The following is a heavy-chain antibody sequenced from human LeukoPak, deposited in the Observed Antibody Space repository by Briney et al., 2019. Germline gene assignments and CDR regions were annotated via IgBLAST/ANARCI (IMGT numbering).Heavy chain of an antibody. J-gene: IGHJ6*03. D-gene: IGHD7-27*01. CDR3: ARRLGNSYYYYYYTDV. CDR1: GLTFSSNG. V-gene: IGHV3-30*02. CDR2: IRYDGSNK. Sequence: GGSLRLSCAASGLTFSSNGMHWVRQAPGKGREGVAFIRYDGSNKYYADSVKGRFTISRDNSKNTLYLQMNSLRAEDTAVYYCARRLGNSYYYYYYTDVWGKGTTVTVSS.